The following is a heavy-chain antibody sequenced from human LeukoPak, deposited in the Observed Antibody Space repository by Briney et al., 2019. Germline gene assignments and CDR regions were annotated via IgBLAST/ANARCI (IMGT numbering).Heavy chain of an antibody. CDR3: ARDSRDRRITMVRGNNWFDP. CDR1: SGSISSSSYY. J-gene: IGHJ5*02. V-gene: IGHV4-30-4*08. Sequence: PSETLSLTCTVSSGSISSSSYYWGWLRQPPGKGLEWIGYIYYSGSTYYNPSLKSRVTISVDTSKNQFSLKLSSVTAADTAVYYCARDSRDRRITMVRGNNWFDPWGQGTLVTVSS. CDR2: IYYSGST. D-gene: IGHD3-10*01.